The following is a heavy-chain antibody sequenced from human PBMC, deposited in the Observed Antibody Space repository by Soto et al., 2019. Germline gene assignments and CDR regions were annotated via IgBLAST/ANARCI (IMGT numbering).Heavy chain of an antibody. CDR2: IDTGSGII. D-gene: IGHD6-13*01. J-gene: IGHJ4*02. V-gene: IGHV3-48*01. CDR3: ARSSAAATFDS. CDR1: GFTFSIFG. Sequence: GGSLRLSCVASGFTFSIFGMNWVRQAPGKGLEWVSYIDTGSGIIYYADSVKGRFTISRDNAKNSLDLQMNSLRAEDAAVYYCARSSAAATFDSWGQGTLVTVSS.